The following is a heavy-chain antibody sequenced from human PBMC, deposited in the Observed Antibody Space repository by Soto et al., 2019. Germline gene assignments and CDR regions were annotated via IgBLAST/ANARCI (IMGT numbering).Heavy chain of an antibody. D-gene: IGHD2-21*02. J-gene: IGHJ4*02. CDR3: ARGGDPDY. CDR1: GFTFDYYW. Sequence: EVQLVESGGGLVQPGGSLRLSCVASGFTFDYYWMHWVRQAPGEGLMWVSRLQTDGSHPAYADSVKGRFTISRDNAKNTLYLQVNNLTAEDSAVYYCARGGDPDYWGQGTLVTVSS. V-gene: IGHV3-74*01. CDR2: LQTDGSHP.